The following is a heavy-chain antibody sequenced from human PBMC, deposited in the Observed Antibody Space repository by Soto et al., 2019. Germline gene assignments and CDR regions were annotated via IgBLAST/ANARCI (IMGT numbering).Heavy chain of an antibody. CDR1: GGTFSSYP. CDR3: ARPRTTGTTKGYDY. J-gene: IGHJ4*02. Sequence: SVEDSCRASGGTFSSYPIIWLLQHIGQGLEWMGVIIPIFGSVNSAQKFQGRVTIAADESTSKAYMELSSLRSEDTGVYYCARPRTTGTTKGYDYWGQGTMVTVSS. V-gene: IGHV1-69*13. CDR2: IIPIFGSV. D-gene: IGHD1-1*01.